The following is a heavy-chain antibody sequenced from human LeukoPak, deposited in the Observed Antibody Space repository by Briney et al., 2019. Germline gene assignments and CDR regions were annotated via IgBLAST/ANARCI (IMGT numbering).Heavy chain of an antibody. J-gene: IGHJ5*02. CDR3: ARDLRIGVDSPNRFDP. D-gene: IGHD3-3*01. CDR2: TFHDGNT. CDR1: GASISSGGFY. Sequence: SETLSLTCTVSGASISSGGFYWTWIRRPPGKGLEWIGNTFHDGNTRYNPSLKGRVTISVDRSKNDFSLNLSSATAADTAVYYCARDLRIGVDSPNRFDPWGQGTLVTVSS. V-gene: IGHV4-30-2*01.